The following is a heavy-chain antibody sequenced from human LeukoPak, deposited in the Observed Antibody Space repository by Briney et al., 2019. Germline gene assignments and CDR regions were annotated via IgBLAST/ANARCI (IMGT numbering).Heavy chain of an antibody. Sequence: SETLSLTCTVSGGSISSGGYYWSWIPQHPGKGLEWIGYIYYSGSTYYNPSLKSRVTISVDTSKNQFSLKLSSVTAADTAVYYCARSVVVTAKYYYGMDVWGQGTTVTVSS. CDR2: IYYSGST. D-gene: IGHD2-21*02. CDR1: GGSISSGGYY. J-gene: IGHJ6*02. CDR3: ARSVVVTAKYYYGMDV. V-gene: IGHV4-31*03.